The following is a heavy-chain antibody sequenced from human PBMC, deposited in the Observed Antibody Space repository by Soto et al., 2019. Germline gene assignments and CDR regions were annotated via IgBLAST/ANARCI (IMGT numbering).Heavy chain of an antibody. D-gene: IGHD1-26*01. CDR2: VSYDGTKT. CDR3: ARELRSYSGAYSDH. J-gene: IGHJ4*02. CDR1: GFTFKNYG. Sequence: GGSLRLSCVGSGFTFKNYGMHWVRQAPGKGLEWLAVVSYDGTKTMYTDSVKGRISISRDNARNTLFLQMGSLTAEDTALYYCARELRSYSGAYSDHWGQGTPVTVSS. V-gene: IGHV3-33*05.